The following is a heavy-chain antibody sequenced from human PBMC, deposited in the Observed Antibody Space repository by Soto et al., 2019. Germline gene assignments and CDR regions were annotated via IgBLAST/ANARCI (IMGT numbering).Heavy chain of an antibody. CDR3: ARSPRNWGFDY. CDR2: MNPNSGNT. J-gene: IGHJ4*02. CDR1: GYTFTNYD. V-gene: IGHV1-8*01. Sequence: ASVKVSYKASGYTFTNYDINWVRQATGQGFEWMGWMNPNSGNTGYAQKFQGRVTMTRDTSITTAYMELSSLRSEDTAMYFCARSPRNWGFDYWGLGTLVTVSS. D-gene: IGHD7-27*01.